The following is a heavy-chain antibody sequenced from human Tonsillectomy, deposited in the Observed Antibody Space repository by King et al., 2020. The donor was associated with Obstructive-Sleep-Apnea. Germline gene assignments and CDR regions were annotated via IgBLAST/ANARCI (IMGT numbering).Heavy chain of an antibody. J-gene: IGHJ4*02. V-gene: IGHV3-48*04. Sequence: VQLVESGGDLVQPGGSLRLSCAASGFTFSSYSMHWVREAPGKGLEWGSYISNGSCTIFYADSVKGRFTISRDNAKSSLYLQMNSLRAEDTAVYYCARGGLSIAARYFDYWAQGTLVTVSS. CDR1: GFTFSSYS. D-gene: IGHD6-6*01. CDR3: ARGGLSIAARYFDY. CDR2: ISNGSCTI.